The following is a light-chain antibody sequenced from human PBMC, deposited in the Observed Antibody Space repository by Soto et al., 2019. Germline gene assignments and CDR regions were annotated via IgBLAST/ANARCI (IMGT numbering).Light chain of an antibody. CDR3: SSWASSGPWV. V-gene: IGLV2-14*01. Sequence: QSVLTQPASVSGSPGQSITVSCTGTSSDVGGYNYVSWYQQYPGKAPKLMIYDVTNRPSGVSNRFSGSKSGNTASLTISGLQAEDGADYYCSSWASSGPWVFGGGTKLTAL. J-gene: IGLJ2*01. CDR1: SSDVGGYNY. CDR2: DVT.